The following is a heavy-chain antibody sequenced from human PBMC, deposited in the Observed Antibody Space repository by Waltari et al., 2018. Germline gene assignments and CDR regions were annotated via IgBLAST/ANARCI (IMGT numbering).Heavy chain of an antibody. J-gene: IGHJ4*02. Sequence: QVQLVQSGAEVKKPGASVKVSCKASGYTFTGYYMHWVRQATGQGLEWMGWINPNSGGTNYAQKFQGRVTMTRDTSISTAYMELSRLRSDDTAVYYCARDLKGSGSYYKPYYFDYWGQGTLVTVSS. CDR1: GYTFTGYY. D-gene: IGHD3-10*01. CDR2: INPNSGGT. V-gene: IGHV1-2*02. CDR3: ARDLKGSGSYYKPYYFDY.